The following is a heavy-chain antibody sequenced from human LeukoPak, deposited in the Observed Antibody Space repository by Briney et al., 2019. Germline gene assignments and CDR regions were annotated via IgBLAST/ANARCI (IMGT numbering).Heavy chain of an antibody. CDR1: GYTFPGYY. Sequence: ASVKVSCKTSGYTFPGYYVHWVRQAPGQGLEWMRCINPNSGGTKYSPKFQARLTMTRDTSISTAYMELSGLTSDDTAVYYCARDAYAGFSSSWHEDHWGQGTLVTVSS. D-gene: IGHD2-2*01. J-gene: IGHJ4*02. CDR2: INPNSGGT. V-gene: IGHV1-2*02. CDR3: ARDAYAGFSSSWHEDH.